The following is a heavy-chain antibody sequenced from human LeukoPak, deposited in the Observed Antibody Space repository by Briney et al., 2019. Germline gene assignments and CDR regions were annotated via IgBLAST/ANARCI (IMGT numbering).Heavy chain of an antibody. CDR2: IIPIFGTA. D-gene: IGHD6-19*01. CDR1: GGTFSSYA. J-gene: IGHJ1*01. V-gene: IGHV1-69*05. CDR3: ALSSPSSSGWYTYFQH. Sequence: WASVKVSCKASGGTFSSYAISGRRQAPGQGLEWRVRIIPIFGTADYAQQFQDGVTITTDKSTSTAYMELSSLRSEDTAVYYCALSSPSSSGWYTYFQHWGQGTLVTVSS.